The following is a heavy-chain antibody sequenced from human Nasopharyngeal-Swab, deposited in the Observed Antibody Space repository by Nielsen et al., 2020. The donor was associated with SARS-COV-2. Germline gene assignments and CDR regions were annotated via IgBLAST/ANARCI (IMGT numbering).Heavy chain of an antibody. CDR2: INTGNGDI. Sequence: ASVKVSCKASGYTFTSYAMNWVRQAPGQGLEWMGWINTGNGDITYSQKFQGRVTLTRDTYASTAYMELFSLTSEDTAVYYCVKPAAGTYDSWGQGTLVTVSS. CDR3: VKPAAGTYDS. CDR1: GYTFTSYA. J-gene: IGHJ4*02. D-gene: IGHD6-13*01. V-gene: IGHV1-3*04.